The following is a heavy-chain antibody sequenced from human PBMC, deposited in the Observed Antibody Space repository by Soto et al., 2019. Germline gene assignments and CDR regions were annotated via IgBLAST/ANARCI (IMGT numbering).Heavy chain of an antibody. CDR2: INSDGSST. J-gene: IGHJ5*02. CDR3: ASFYDYGGPGIGFDP. CDR1: GITFSSYW. D-gene: IGHD4-17*01. Sequence: HPGGSLRLSCAASGITFSSYWMHWVRQAPGKGLVWVSRINSDGSSTNYADSVEGRFTISRDNAKNTLYLQMNSLRVEDTAVYYCASFYDYGGPGIGFDPWGQGTLVTVSS. V-gene: IGHV3-74*01.